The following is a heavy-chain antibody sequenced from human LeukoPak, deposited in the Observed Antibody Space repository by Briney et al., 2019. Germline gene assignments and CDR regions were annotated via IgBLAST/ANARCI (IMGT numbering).Heavy chain of an antibody. D-gene: IGHD3-10*01. CDR2: ISGSGGNT. CDR3: AKDRGSGSSSYYYYGMDV. CDR1: GFTFSSYP. Sequence: GRSLRLSCAASGFTFSSYPTHWVSQAPGKGLEWVSVISGSGGNTYYADSVKGRFTISRDNSRNTLYLQMNSLRAEDTAVYYCAKDRGSGSSSYYYYGMDVWGKGTTVTVSS. J-gene: IGHJ6*04. V-gene: IGHV3-23*01.